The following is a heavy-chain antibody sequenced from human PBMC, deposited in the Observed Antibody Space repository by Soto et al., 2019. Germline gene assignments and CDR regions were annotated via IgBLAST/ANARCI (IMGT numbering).Heavy chain of an antibody. CDR1: GYTFTSYG. CDR2: ISAYNGNT. V-gene: IGHV1-18*01. D-gene: IGHD6-13*01. J-gene: IGHJ3*02. CDR3: TFGTWSAETFDI. Sequence: ASVKVSCKASGYTFTSYGISWVRQAPGQGLEWMGWISAYNGNTNYAQNLQGRVTITTDTSTSTAYMELTSLRSDDTAVYYCTFGTWSAETFDIWGQGTMVTVSS.